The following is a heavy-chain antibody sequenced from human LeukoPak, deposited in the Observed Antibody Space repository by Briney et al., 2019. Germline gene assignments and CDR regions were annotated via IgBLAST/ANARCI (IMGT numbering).Heavy chain of an antibody. D-gene: IGHD2-2*01. J-gene: IGHJ3*02. V-gene: IGHV6-1*01. CDR2: TYYRSKWYN. CDR1: GDSVSSNSAA. Sequence: SQTLSLTCAISGDSVSSNSAAWNWIRQSPSRGLEWLGRTYYRSKWYNDYAVSVKSRITINPDTYKNQFSLQLNSVTPEDTAVYYCASGYCSSTSCRDAFDIWGQGTMVTVSS. CDR3: ASGYCSSTSCRDAFDI.